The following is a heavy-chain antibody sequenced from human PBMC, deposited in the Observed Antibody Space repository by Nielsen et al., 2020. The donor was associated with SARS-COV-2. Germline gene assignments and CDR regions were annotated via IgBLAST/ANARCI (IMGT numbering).Heavy chain of an antibody. D-gene: IGHD3-3*01. V-gene: IGHV3-66*01. CDR2: IYSGGST. Sequence: GGSLRLSCAASGFTVSSNYMTWVRQAPGKGLEWVSVIYSGGSTYYADSVKGRFTISRDNSKNTLYLQMNSLRAEDTAVYYCARDKDFWSGYYLDYWGQGTLVTVSS. CDR1: GFTVSSNY. CDR3: ARDKDFWSGYYLDY. J-gene: IGHJ4*02.